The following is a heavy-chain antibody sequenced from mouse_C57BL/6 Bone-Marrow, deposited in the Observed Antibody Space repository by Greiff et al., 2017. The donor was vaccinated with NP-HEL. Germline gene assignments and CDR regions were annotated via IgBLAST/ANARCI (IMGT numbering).Heavy chain of an antibody. Sequence: EVMLVESEGGLVQPGSSMKLSCTASGFTFSDYYMAWVRQVPEKGLEWVANINYDGSSTYYLDSLKSRFIISRDNAKNILYLQMSSLKSEDTATYYCARDRDYGSSLYFDYWGQGTTLTVSS. CDR2: INYDGSST. CDR3: ARDRDYGSSLYFDY. D-gene: IGHD1-1*01. CDR1: GFTFSDYY. J-gene: IGHJ2*01. V-gene: IGHV5-16*01.